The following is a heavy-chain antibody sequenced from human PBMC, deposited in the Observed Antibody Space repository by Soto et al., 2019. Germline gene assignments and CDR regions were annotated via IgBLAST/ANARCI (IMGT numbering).Heavy chain of an antibody. CDR3: ARDLPLKRWLQFSPIARYGMDV. D-gene: IGHD5-12*01. Sequence: QVQLQESGPGLVKPSQTLSLTCTVSGGSISSGGYYWSWIRQHPGKGLEWIGYIYYSGSTYYNPSLKSRVTISVDTSKNQFYLKLSPVTAADTDVYYCARDLPLKRWLQFSPIARYGMDVW. J-gene: IGHJ6*01. CDR2: IYYSGST. V-gene: IGHV4-31*03. CDR1: GGSISSGGYY.